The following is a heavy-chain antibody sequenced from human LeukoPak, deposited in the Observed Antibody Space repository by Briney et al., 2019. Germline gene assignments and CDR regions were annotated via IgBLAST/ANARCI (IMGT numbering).Heavy chain of an antibody. Sequence: SETLSLTCTVSGGSISSYYWSWIRQPPGKGLEWIGYIYYSGSTNYNPSLKSRVTISVDTSKNQFSLKLSSVTPADTAVYYCARAQYSSGWYCYYYYMDVWGKGTTVTVSS. CDR2: IYYSGST. CDR3: ARAQYSSGWYCYYYYMDV. V-gene: IGHV4-59*08. D-gene: IGHD6-19*01. CDR1: GGSISSYY. J-gene: IGHJ6*03.